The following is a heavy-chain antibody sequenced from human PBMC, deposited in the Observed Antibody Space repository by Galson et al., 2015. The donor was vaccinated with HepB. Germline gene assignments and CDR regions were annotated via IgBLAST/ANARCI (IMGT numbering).Heavy chain of an antibody. Sequence: QSGAEVKKPGESLKISCKGSGYSFTNYWIGWVRQMPGKGLEWMGIINPGDSETRYTPSFQGQVTISVDKSSSTAPLQWASLKASDTAIYYCARRSNCAGDCTREPSYYFGMDVWGQGTTVTVSS. CDR1: GYSFTNYW. D-gene: IGHD2-21*02. V-gene: IGHV5-51*01. CDR2: INPGDSET. CDR3: ARRSNCAGDCTREPSYYFGMDV. J-gene: IGHJ6*02.